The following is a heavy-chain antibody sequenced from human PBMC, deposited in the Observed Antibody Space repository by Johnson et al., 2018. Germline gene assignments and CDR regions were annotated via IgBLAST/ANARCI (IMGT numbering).Heavy chain of an antibody. D-gene: IGHD3-9*01. CDR1: GGSISRSNW. CDR2: IFELGSGKT. CDR3: ATAGYYNLDV. V-gene: IGHV4-4*02. Sequence: QVQLQESGPGLVKPSGTLSLTCDVSGGSISRSNWWSWVRQPPGKGLEWIGGIFELGSGKTTYNPSLKSRVTITKDKPNNQFSLTLTSVTAADTALYYCATAGYYNLDVWGQGKMVTVSS. J-gene: IGHJ3*01.